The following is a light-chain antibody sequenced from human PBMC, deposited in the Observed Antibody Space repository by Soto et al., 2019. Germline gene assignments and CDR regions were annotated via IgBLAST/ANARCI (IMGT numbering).Light chain of an antibody. CDR1: QSLNNW. V-gene: IGKV1-5*01. CDR2: DAS. CDR3: QHSYMDPIT. J-gene: IGKJ5*01. Sequence: IQLTQYPSTLSASVGDRVTITCRASQSLNNWLAWYQKKPGKAPNLLIYDASRLQSGVPSRFSGSGGGTDFTLSISSVQPEDFATFFCQHSYMDPITFGQGTRLEIK.